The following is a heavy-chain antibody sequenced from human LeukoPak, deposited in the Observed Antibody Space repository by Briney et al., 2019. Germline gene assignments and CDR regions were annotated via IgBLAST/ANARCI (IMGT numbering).Heavy chain of an antibody. CDR3: ASNGYYYDSSGPGDAFDI. D-gene: IGHD3-22*01. V-gene: IGHV3-33*08. CDR2: IWYDGSNK. Sequence: PGGSLRLSCAASGFTFSSYGMHWVRQAPGRGLEWVAIIWYDGSNKYYADSVKGRFTISRDNAKNSLYLQMNSLRAEDTAACYCASNGYYYDSSGPGDAFDIWGQGTMVTVSS. CDR1: GFTFSSYG. J-gene: IGHJ3*02.